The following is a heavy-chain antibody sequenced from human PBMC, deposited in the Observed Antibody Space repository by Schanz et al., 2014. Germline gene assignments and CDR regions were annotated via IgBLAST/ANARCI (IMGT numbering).Heavy chain of an antibody. Sequence: VQLVESGGDVVQPGRSLRLSCAASGFTFSSYGMHWVRQSPGKGLEWVAFLSFDSRHIYYADSVKGRFTISRDNAKSSCHLQMTSLRADDTAVYYCARDGVAATTDFEYWGQGALVTVSS. CDR3: ARDGVAATTDFEY. CDR2: LSFDSRHI. D-gene: IGHD1-1*01. V-gene: IGHV3-21*06. CDR1: GFTFSSYG. J-gene: IGHJ4*02.